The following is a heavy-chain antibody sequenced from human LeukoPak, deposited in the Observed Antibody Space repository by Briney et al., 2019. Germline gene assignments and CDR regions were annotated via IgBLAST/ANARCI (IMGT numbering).Heavy chain of an antibody. Sequence: SGGSLRLSCAASGFTVSSNEMSWVRQAPGKGLEWVSALSGSGDNTYSADSVKGRFTISRDNSKNTLYLQMNSLRAEDTALYYCAKVSGLEVRITSYFDYWGQGTLVTVSS. V-gene: IGHV3-23*01. J-gene: IGHJ4*02. CDR1: GFTVSSNE. D-gene: IGHD3-22*01. CDR3: AKVSGLEVRITSYFDY. CDR2: LSGSGDNT.